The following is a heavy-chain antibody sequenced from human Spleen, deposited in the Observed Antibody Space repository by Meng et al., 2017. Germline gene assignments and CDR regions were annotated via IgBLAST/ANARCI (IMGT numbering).Heavy chain of an antibody. CDR2: INPNSGGT. J-gene: IGHJ3*02. CDR3: AGGIEVAGIDAFDI. Sequence: ASVKVSCKSSGYTFTDYYMHWVRQAPGQGLEWMGWINPNSGGTNYAQKFQGRVTMTRDTSINTAYMELSGLTSDDTAVYFCAGGIEVAGIDAFDIWGQGTMVTVSS. D-gene: IGHD6-19*01. V-gene: IGHV1-2*02. CDR1: GYTFTDYY.